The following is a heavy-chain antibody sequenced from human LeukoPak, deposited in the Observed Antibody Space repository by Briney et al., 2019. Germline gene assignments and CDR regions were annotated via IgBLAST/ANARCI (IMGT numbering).Heavy chain of an antibody. Sequence: SETLSLTCTVSGGSISSYYWSWIRQPAGKGLEWIGRIYTSGSTNYNDSLKSRVSMSVDTSKNQFSLKLSSVTAADTAVFYCARENSGSYREFDYWGQGTLVTVSS. J-gene: IGHJ4*02. CDR1: GGSISSYY. CDR2: IYTSGST. V-gene: IGHV4-4*07. D-gene: IGHD1-26*01. CDR3: ARENSGSYREFDY.